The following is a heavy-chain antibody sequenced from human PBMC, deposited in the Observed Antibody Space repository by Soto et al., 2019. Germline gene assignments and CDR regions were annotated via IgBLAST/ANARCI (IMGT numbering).Heavy chain of an antibody. Sequence: SETLSLTCTVSGGSISSYYWSWIRQPAGKGLEWIGRTYTSGSTNYNPSLKSRVTMSVDTSKNQFSLKLSSVTAADTAVYYCARDDYGGNSGWFDPWGQGTLVTVSS. CDR1: GGSISSYY. J-gene: IGHJ5*02. V-gene: IGHV4-4*07. CDR3: ARDDYGGNSGWFDP. D-gene: IGHD4-17*01. CDR2: TYTSGST.